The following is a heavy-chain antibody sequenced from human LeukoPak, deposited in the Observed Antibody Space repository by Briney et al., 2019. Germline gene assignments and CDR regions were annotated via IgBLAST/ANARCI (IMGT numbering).Heavy chain of an antibody. CDR2: ISTDGSTT. CDR1: GGSISSGGYYW. V-gene: IGHV3-74*01. J-gene: IGHJ4*02. CDR3: ARGVTRYCSSTSCYYFDY. Sequence: PSETLSLTCTVSGGSISSGGYYWMHWVRQAPGKGLVWISRISTDGSTTDFADSVKGRFTISIDNAKNTLYLQMNSLRAEDTAVYYCARGVTRYCSSTSCYYFDYWGQGTLVTVSS. D-gene: IGHD2-2*01.